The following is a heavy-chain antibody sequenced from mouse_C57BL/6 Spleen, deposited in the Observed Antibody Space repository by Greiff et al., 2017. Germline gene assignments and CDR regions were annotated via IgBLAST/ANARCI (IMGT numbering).Heavy chain of an antibody. CDR1: GYSFTDSY. V-gene: IGHV1-39*01. CDR2: IYPNYGTT. CDR3: ERESWGAYYFDY. D-gene: IGHD4-1*01. J-gene: IGHJ2*01. Sequence: VQLQQSGPELVKPGASVKISCKASGYSFTDSYMNWVKQSNGKSLEWIGVIYPNYGTTSYNQKFKGKATLTVDQYSSTAYMQLNSLTSEDSAVYYCERESWGAYYFDYWGQGTTLTVSS.